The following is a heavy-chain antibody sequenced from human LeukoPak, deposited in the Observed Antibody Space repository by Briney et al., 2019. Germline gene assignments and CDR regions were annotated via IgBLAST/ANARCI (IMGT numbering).Heavy chain of an antibody. CDR2: IYYSGST. CDR1: GGSISSSSYY. V-gene: IGHV4-39*07. D-gene: IGHD1-26*01. Sequence: PSETLSLTCTVSGGSISSSSYYWGWIRQPPGKGLEWIGSIYYSGSTYYNPSLKSRVTISVDTSKNQFSLKLSSVTAADTAVYYCARVSGSYLEGFDYWGQGTLVTVSS. CDR3: ARVSGSYLEGFDY. J-gene: IGHJ4*02.